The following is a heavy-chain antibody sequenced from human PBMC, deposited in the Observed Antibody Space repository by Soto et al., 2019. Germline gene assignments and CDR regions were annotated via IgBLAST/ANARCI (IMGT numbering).Heavy chain of an antibody. V-gene: IGHV3-7*01. D-gene: IGHD5-18*01. CDR2: IKEDGSEK. CDR3: GGHTSMVHD. J-gene: IGHJ4*02. Sequence: GGSLRLSCAASGFTFSSYWMSWFRQAPGKGLEWVANIKEDGSEKYYVDSVKGRFTISRDNAKNSLYLQMNSLRAEDTAVYYCGGHTSMVHDWGQGTLVTVSS. CDR1: GFTFSSYW.